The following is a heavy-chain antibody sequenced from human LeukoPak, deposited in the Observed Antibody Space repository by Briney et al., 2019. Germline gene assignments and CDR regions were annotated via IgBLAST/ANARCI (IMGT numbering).Heavy chain of an antibody. CDR2: VYYSGST. Sequence: SETLSLTCTVSGGSISSSSYYWGWIRQPPGKGLEWIGSVYYSGSTYYNPSLKSRVTISVDTSKNQFSLKLSSVTAADTAVYYCARMRGGRGYYYYYYMDVWGKGTTVTISS. CDR1: GGSISSSSYY. J-gene: IGHJ6*03. D-gene: IGHD1-26*01. CDR3: ARMRGGRGYYYYYYMDV. V-gene: IGHV4-39*07.